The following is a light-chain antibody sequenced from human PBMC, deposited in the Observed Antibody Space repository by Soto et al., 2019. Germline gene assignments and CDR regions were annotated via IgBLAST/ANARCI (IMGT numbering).Light chain of an antibody. V-gene: IGLV2-14*01. Sequence: QSALTQPASVSGYPGQSITISCTGRSSDVCGYNYVSWYQQHPGKAPKFMIYEVSRRPSGVSNRFSGSKSGNTASLTVSGLQAEDEADYYCSSYTTSNTYVFGTGTKVTVL. CDR1: SSDVCGYNY. CDR3: SSYTTSNTYV. J-gene: IGLJ1*01. CDR2: EVS.